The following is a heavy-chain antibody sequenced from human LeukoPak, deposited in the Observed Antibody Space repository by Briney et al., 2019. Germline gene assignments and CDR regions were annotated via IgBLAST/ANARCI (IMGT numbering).Heavy chain of an antibody. V-gene: IGHV3-15*01. J-gene: IGHJ4*02. D-gene: IGHD3-16*02. CDR1: GFTFSSYA. CDR3: TTGVMITFGGVIVFDY. CDR2: IKSKTDGGTT. Sequence: PGGSLRLSCAASGFTFSSYAMSWVRQAPGKGLEWVGRIKSKTDGGTTDYAAPVEGRFTTSRDDSKNTLYLQMNSLKTEDTAVYYCTTGVMITFGGVIVFDYWGQGTLVTVSS.